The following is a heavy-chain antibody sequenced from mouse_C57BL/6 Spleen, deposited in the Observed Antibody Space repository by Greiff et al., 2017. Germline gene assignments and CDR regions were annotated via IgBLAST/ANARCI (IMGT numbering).Heavy chain of an antibody. CDR3: ARERGLRWYFDV. CDR1: GYTFNSYW. J-gene: IGHJ1*03. Sequence: QVQLKQPGTELVKPGASVKLSCKASGYTFNSYWMHWVKQRPGQGLEWIGNINPSNGGTNYNEKFKSKATLTVDKSSSTAYMQLSSLTSEDSAVYYCARERGLRWYFDVWGTGTTVTVSS. CDR2: INPSNGGT. V-gene: IGHV1-53*01. D-gene: IGHD1-1*01.